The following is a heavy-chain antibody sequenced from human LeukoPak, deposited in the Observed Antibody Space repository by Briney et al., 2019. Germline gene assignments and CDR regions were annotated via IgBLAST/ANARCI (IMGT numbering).Heavy chain of an antibody. J-gene: IGHJ4*02. Sequence: GKSLRLSCAASGFTFSGYPIHWVRQAPGKGLEWVAVISYDGSNKYYADSVKGRFTISRDNSKNTPYLQMNSLRAEDTAVYYCAKDHYSSSSGSIDYWGQGTLVTVSS. CDR2: ISYDGSNK. D-gene: IGHD6-6*01. CDR1: GFTFSGYP. CDR3: AKDHYSSSSGSIDY. V-gene: IGHV3-30-3*02.